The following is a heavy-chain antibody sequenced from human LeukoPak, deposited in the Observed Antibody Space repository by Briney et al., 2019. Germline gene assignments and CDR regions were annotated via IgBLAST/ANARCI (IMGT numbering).Heavy chain of an antibody. D-gene: IGHD3-3*01. Sequence: GGSLRLSCAASGFTFGSYAMSWVRQAPGKGLEWVSAISGSGGSTYYADSVKGRFTISRDNSKNTLYLQMNSLRAEDTAVYYCARVFWEKDGFIGAFDIWGQGTMVTVSS. V-gene: IGHV3-23*01. J-gene: IGHJ3*02. CDR2: ISGSGGST. CDR1: GFTFGSYA. CDR3: ARVFWEKDGFIGAFDI.